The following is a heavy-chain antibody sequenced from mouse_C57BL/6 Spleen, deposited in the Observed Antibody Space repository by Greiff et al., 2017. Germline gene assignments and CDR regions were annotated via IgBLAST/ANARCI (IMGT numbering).Heavy chain of an antibody. CDR2: IDPSDSYT. D-gene: IGHD2-1*01. V-gene: IGHV1-59*01. CDR1: GYTFTSYW. CDR3: ARDGNYEGFAY. Sequence: VQLQQPGAELVRPGTSVKLSCKASGYTFTSYWMHWVKQRPGQGLEWIGVIDPSDSYTNYNQKFKGKATLTVDTSSSTAYMQLSSLTSEDSAVYYCARDGNYEGFAYWGQGTLVTVSA. J-gene: IGHJ3*01.